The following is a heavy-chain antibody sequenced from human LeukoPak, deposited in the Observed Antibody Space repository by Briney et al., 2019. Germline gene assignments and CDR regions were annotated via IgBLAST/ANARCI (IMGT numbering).Heavy chain of an antibody. V-gene: IGHV4-31*03. CDR3: ARKRPYSSSWQGFDY. CDR2: IYYGGST. D-gene: IGHD6-13*01. J-gene: IGHJ4*02. CDR1: GGSISSGGYY. Sequence: SETLSLTCTVSGGSISSGGYYWSWIRQHPGKGLEWIGYIYYGGSTYYNPSLKSRVTISVDTSKNQFSLKLSSVTAADTAVYYCARKRPYSSSWQGFDYWGQGTLVTVSS.